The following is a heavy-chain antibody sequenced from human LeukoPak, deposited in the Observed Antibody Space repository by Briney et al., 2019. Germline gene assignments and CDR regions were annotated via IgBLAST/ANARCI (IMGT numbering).Heavy chain of an antibody. J-gene: IGHJ4*02. CDR2: ITNSGNSK. CDR3: ARYSSGWSIDY. Sequence: GGSLRLSCAASEFTFSSYSMNWVRQAPGKGLEWVSYITNSGNSKSYADSVKGRFTISRDNTKNSLYLQMNGLRAEDTAVYHCARYSSGWSIDYWGQGSLVTVSS. D-gene: IGHD6-19*01. CDR1: EFTFSSYS. V-gene: IGHV3-48*01.